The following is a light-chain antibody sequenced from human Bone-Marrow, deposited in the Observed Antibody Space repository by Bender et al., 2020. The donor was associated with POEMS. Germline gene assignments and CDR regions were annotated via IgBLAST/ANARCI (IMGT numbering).Light chain of an antibody. CDR1: NTDLGPHSV. Sequence: QSALTQPASVSESPGQSITVSCTGDNTDLGPHSVVSWYQQHPGRVPKLMIYEDTKRPSGVSGRFSASKSGSTASLTISGLQAEDEADYYCSSYDATTTLFVFGSGTKVSVL. V-gene: IGLV2-23*02. J-gene: IGLJ1*01. CDR3: SSYDATTTLFV. CDR2: EDT.